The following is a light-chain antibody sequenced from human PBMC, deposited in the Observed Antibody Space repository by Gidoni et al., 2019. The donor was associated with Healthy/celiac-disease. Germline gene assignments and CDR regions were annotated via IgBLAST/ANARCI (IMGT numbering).Light chain of an antibody. CDR2: DVS. J-gene: IGLJ1*01. CDR1: SSDVGGYKY. CDR3: SSYTFSSTLV. Sequence: QSALTQPASVSGSPGQSITISCTGTSSDVGGYKYVSWYQQHPGKVPKLMIYDVSNRPSGVSNRFSGSKSGNTASLTISGFQAEDEADYYCSSYTFSSTLVFGTGTKVTVL. V-gene: IGLV2-14*01.